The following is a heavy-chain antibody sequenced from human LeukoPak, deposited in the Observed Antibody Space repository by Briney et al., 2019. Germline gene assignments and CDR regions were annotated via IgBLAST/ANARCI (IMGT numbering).Heavy chain of an antibody. V-gene: IGHV4-34*01. Sequence: PSETLSLTCAVYGGSFSGYYWSWIRQPPGKWLEWIGEINHSGSTNYNPSLKSRVTISVDTSKNQFSLKLSSVTAADTAVYYCVRPGDYDFWSGYYDYWGQGTLVTVSS. CDR1: GGSFSGYY. CDR2: INHSGST. D-gene: IGHD3-3*01. J-gene: IGHJ4*02. CDR3: VRPGDYDFWSGYYDY.